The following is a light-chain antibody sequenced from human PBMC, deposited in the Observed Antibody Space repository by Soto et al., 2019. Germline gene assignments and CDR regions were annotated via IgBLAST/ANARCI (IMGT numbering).Light chain of an antibody. CDR2: AAS. Sequence: DIQMTQSPSSLSASVGDRVTITCRASQSISSYSTWYQQKPGQAPKLLIYAASSLQSGVPSRFSGSGSGTDFTLTISSLQPEDFATYYCQQRYSTPYTVGQGTKGDIK. V-gene: IGKV1-39*01. CDR3: QQRYSTPYT. J-gene: IGKJ2*01. CDR1: QSISSY.